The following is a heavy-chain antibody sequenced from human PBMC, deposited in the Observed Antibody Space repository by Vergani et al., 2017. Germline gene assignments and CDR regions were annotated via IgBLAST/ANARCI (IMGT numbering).Heavy chain of an antibody. V-gene: IGHV4-30-2*01. CDR2: LYHSGRT. CDR3: AASGVRNWFDP. J-gene: IGHJ5*02. CDR1: GGSISSGGYS. Sequence: QLQLQESGSGLVKPSQTLSLTCAVSGGSISSGGYSWSWLRQPPGKGLEWIGYLYHSGRTYYNPSLQSRVTISVDRSKNQFSLKLSSVTAADTAVYYCAASGVRNWFDPWGQGTLVTVSS.